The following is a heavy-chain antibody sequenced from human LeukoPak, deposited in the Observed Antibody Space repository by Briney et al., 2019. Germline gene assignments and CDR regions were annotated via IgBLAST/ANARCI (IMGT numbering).Heavy chain of an antibody. V-gene: IGHV1-69*13. CDR2: IIPIFGTA. CDR3: ARDLRITMVRGVIIPRAAFDI. D-gene: IGHD3-10*01. J-gene: IGHJ3*02. Sequence: GASVKVSCKASGGTFSSYAISWVRQAPGQGLEWMGGIIPIFGTANYAQKFQGRVTITADESTSTAYMELSSLRSEDTAVYYCARDLRITMVRGVIIPRAAFDIWGQGTMVTVSS. CDR1: GGTFSSYA.